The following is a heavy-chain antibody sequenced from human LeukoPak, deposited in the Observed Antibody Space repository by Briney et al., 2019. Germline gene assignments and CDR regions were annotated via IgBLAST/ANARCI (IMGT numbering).Heavy chain of an antibody. J-gene: IGHJ5*02. CDR3: AKDRAPGDPLSSSLGLDP. CDR1: GFTFSSYG. Sequence: GGSLRLSCAASGFTFSSYGMHWVRQAPGKGLEWVAFIRYDGSNKYYADSVKGRFTISRDNSKNTLYLQMNSLGAEDTAVYYCAKDRAPGDPLSSSLGLDPWGQGTLVTVSS. D-gene: IGHD6-13*01. CDR2: IRYDGSNK. V-gene: IGHV3-30*02.